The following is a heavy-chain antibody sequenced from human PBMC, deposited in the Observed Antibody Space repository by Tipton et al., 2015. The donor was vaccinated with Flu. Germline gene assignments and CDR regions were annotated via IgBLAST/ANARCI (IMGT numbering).Heavy chain of an antibody. CDR3: PPEPWELRSRVFAY. CDR1: GFTFSNAW. D-gene: IGHD1-26*01. J-gene: IGHJ4*02. Sequence: SLRLSCAASGFTFSNAWMSWVRQAPGKGLEWVGRIKSKTDGGTTDYAAPVKGRFTISRDDSKKTLYLQMNSLKTEDTAVYYCPPEPWELRSRVFAYWGQGTLATVSS. CDR2: IKSKTDGGTT. V-gene: IGHV3-15*01.